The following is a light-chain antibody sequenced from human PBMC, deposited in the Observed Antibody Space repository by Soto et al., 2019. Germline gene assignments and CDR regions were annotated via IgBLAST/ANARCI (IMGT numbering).Light chain of an antibody. CDR1: QSISDY. V-gene: IGKV1-39*01. CDR2: AAS. CDR3: QQTYSTSSA. Sequence: DIQMTQSPSSLSASVGDRVTITCRASQSISDYLNWYQQKPGKVPKLLIYAASSLHNGVPSRFSGSGSGTDFTLTISSLPPEDSATYYCQQTYSTSSAFGQGTTVEIK. J-gene: IGKJ1*01.